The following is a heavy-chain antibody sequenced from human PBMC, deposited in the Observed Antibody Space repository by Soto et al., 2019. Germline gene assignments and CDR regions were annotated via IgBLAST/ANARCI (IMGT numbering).Heavy chain of an antibody. CDR1: GDSVTNYF. CDR3: ARDPGYCTNGVCHIFDF. J-gene: IGHJ4*02. CDR2: MYHGGRT. Sequence: PSETLSLTCTVSGDSVTNYFWSWMRQPPGKGLEWIGHMYHGGRTNYSPSLKSRVTMSLDSSKNQFSLNLSSVTAADTAVYFCARDPGYCTNGVCHIFDFSGQGVLVTVYS. D-gene: IGHD2-8*01. V-gene: IGHV4-59*02.